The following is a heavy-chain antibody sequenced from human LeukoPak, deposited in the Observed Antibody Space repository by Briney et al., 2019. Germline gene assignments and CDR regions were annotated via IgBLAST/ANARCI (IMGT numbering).Heavy chain of an antibody. J-gene: IGHJ3*02. Sequence: VASVTVSCKASGYTFTTYDINWVRQAAGQGLEWMGWMNPHSGSTGYAQKFQGRVTMTRDTSTSTVYMELSSLRSEDTAVYYCARDLPYYDAFDIWGQGTMVTVSS. CDR1: GYTFTTYD. CDR2: MNPHSGST. V-gene: IGHV1-8*02. D-gene: IGHD1-26*01. CDR3: ARDLPYYDAFDI.